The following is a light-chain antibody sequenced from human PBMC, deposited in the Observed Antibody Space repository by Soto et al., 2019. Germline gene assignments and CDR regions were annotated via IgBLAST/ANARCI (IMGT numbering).Light chain of an antibody. Sequence: DIQMTQSPSSLSASVGDRITITCQASQDISNRLNWYHQKPGKAPNLLIYDASNLAAGVPSGFSGSGSGTDFTFTISSLQPEDIATYYCQQAKDFPFTFGQGTKVDIK. CDR3: QQAKDFPFT. V-gene: IGKV1-33*01. CDR1: QDISNR. J-gene: IGKJ2*01. CDR2: DAS.